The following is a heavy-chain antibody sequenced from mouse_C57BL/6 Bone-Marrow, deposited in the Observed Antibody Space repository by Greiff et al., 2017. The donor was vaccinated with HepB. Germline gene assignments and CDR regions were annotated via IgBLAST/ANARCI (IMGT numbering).Heavy chain of an antibody. V-gene: IGHV14-4*01. J-gene: IGHJ2*01. Sequence: EVKLVESGAELVRPGASVKLSCTASGFNIKDDYMHWVKQRPEQGLEWIGWIDPENGDTEYASKFQGKATITADTSSNTAYLQLSSLTSEDTAVYYCTTFTTVVDYWGQGTTLTVSS. CDR3: TTFTTVVDY. D-gene: IGHD1-1*01. CDR2: IDPENGDT. CDR1: GFNIKDDY.